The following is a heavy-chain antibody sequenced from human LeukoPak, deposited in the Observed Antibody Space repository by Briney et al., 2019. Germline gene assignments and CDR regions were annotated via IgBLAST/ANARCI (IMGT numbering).Heavy chain of an antibody. J-gene: IGHJ4*02. CDR3: AREGSDILTGYIIDY. V-gene: IGHV1-18*01. CDR1: GYTFTSYG. CDR2: ISAYNGNT. Sequence: ASVKVSCKASGYTFTSYGISWVRQAPGQGLEWMGWISAYNGNTNYAQKLQGRVTMTTDTSTSTAYMELRSLRSDDTAVYYCAREGSDILTGYIIDYWGQGTLVTVSS. D-gene: IGHD3-9*01.